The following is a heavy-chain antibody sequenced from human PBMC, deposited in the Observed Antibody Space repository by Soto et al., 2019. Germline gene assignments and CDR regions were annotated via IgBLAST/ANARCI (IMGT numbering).Heavy chain of an antibody. V-gene: IGHV4-34*01. D-gene: IGHD3-10*01. Sequence: TSETLSLTCAVYGGSFSGYYWSWIRQPPGKGLEWIGEINHSGSTNYNPSLKSRVTISVDTSKNQFSLKLSSVTAADTAVYYCARAIWFGESTFDYWGQGTLVTVSS. J-gene: IGHJ4*02. CDR1: GGSFSGYY. CDR2: INHSGST. CDR3: ARAIWFGESTFDY.